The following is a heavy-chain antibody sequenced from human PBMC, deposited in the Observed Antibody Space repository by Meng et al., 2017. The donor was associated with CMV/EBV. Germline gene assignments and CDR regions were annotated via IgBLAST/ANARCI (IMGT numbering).Heavy chain of an antibody. CDR3: ASVTGIGWWYFDL. Sequence: QLGKSGAEWKKPGAAVKVSCKALGYTFTSYAISWVRQAPGQGLEWMGGIIPIFGTANYAQKFQGRVTITADESTSTAYMELSSLRSEDTAVYYCASVTGIGWWYFDLWGRGTLVTVSS. V-gene: IGHV1-69*13. CDR2: IIPIFGTA. J-gene: IGHJ2*01. CDR1: GYTFTSYA. D-gene: IGHD1-20*01.